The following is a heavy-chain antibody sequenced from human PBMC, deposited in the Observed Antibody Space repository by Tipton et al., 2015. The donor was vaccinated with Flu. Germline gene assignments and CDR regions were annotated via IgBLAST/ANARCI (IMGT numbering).Heavy chain of an antibody. D-gene: IGHD2-15*01. CDR3: ARDRSICSGGSCPYYFDY. CDR1: GGSISSYY. CDR2: NYTSGST. J-gene: IGHJ4*02. V-gene: IGHV4-4*07. Sequence: TLSLTCTVSGGSISSYYWSWIRQPAGKGLEWIGRNYTSGSTNYNPSLKSRVTMSVDTSKNQFSLKLSSVTAADTAVYYCARDRSICSGGSCPYYFDYWGQGTLVTVSS.